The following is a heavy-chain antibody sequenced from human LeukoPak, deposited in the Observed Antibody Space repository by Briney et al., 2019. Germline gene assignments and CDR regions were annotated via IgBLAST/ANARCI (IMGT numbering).Heavy chain of an antibody. D-gene: IGHD1-7*01. CDR3: ARQSRYNWNYGAFDI. J-gene: IGHJ3*02. V-gene: IGHV5-51*01. CDR1: GYSFTSYW. Sequence: GESLKISCKGSGYSFTSYWIGWVRQMPGKGLEWMGIIYPGDSDTRYSPSFQGQVTISADKSISTAYLQWSSLKASDIAMYYCARQSRYNWNYGAFDIWGQGTMVTVSS. CDR2: IYPGDSDT.